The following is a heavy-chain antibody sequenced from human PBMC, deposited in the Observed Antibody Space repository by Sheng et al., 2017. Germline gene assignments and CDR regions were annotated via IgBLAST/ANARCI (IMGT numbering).Heavy chain of an antibody. CDR2: INPSVGST. D-gene: IGHD1-26*01. V-gene: IGHV1-46*01. CDR3: ARGAVGATHFDY. CDR1: GFTFSNSY. J-gene: IGHJ4*02. Sequence: VQLVQSGAEMKKPGASVTISCKASGFTFSNSYMHWVRQAPGQGLEWMGIINPSVGSTTYAPRFKGRVTMTWDTSTSIVYMELNSLRSENTAMYFCARGAVGATHFDYWAEGT.